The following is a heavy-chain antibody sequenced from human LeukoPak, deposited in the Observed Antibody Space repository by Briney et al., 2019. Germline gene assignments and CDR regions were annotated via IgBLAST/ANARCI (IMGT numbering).Heavy chain of an antibody. J-gene: IGHJ4*02. D-gene: IGHD3-22*01. CDR2: MHSSGST. CDR1: GGSISGYY. Sequence: SETLSLTCTVSGGSISGYYWSWFRQSPAKGLEWFGWMHSSGSTEFNPSLKSRVTISIDTSKNQVSLQLSSVTAADTAVYFCAREGYGSSGYYLDYWGQETLVTVSS. V-gene: IGHV4-59*01. CDR3: AREGYGSSGYYLDY.